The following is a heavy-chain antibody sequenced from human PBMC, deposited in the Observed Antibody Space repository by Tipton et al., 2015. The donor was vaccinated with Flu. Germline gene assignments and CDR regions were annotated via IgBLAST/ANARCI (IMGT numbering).Heavy chain of an antibody. CDR2: ISGDGSAT. Sequence: SLRLSCIASGFTFDDYAMHWVRQAPGKGLEWLSLISGDGSATYQADSMKGRFTISRDNRKNSLYLQMNSLRVEDTALYYCAKEERLGFTDYYYFDYWGQGALVTVSS. V-gene: IGHV3-43*02. CDR1: GFTFDDYA. J-gene: IGHJ4*02. D-gene: IGHD4-11*01. CDR3: AKEERLGFTDYYYFDY.